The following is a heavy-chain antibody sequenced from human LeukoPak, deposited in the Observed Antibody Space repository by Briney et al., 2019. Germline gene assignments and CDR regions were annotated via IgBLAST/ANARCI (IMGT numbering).Heavy chain of an antibody. Sequence: ASVQGSCKASGYTSAYYAMHWVRQATGQGLQWMGWITPGGGTNYPQKFQGRVASTWDTSTTPAYMDPSRLTPSDTAVSSCATDRNGDGFAHFDSWGQGALVTVSS. CDR1: GYTSAYYA. V-gene: IGHV1-2*01. J-gene: IGHJ4*02. CDR2: ITPGGGT. D-gene: IGHD6-25*01. CDR3: ATDRNGDGFAHFDS.